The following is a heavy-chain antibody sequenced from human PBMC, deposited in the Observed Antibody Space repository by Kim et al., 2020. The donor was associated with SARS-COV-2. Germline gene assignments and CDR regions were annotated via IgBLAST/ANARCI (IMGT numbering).Heavy chain of an antibody. J-gene: IGHJ6*02. CDR2: ISAYNGNT. CDR3: ARSGHSSSWYYYYGMDV. CDR1: GYTFTSYG. Sequence: ASVKVSCKASGYTFTSYGISWVRQAPGQGLEWMGWISAYNGNTNYAQKLQGRVTMTTDTSTSTAYMELRSLRSDDTAVYYCARSGHSSSWYYYYGMDVWGQGPTVTVSS. D-gene: IGHD6-13*01. V-gene: IGHV1-18*04.